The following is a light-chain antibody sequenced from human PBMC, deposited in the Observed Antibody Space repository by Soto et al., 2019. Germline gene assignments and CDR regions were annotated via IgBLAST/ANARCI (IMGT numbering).Light chain of an antibody. CDR2: EAS. Sequence: EIVLTQSPATLSLSPGERATLSCRASQSVSSYLAWYQQKPGQAPRLLLYEASTRATGIPARFSGSGSGTDFTLTIGSLEPEDFAVYYCQQRSNWPPLTFGGGTKVDIK. V-gene: IGKV3-11*01. J-gene: IGKJ4*01. CDR3: QQRSNWPPLT. CDR1: QSVSSY.